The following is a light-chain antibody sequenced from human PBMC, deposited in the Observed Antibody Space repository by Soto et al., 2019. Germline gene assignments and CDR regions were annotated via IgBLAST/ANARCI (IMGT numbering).Light chain of an antibody. J-gene: IGLJ3*02. CDR3: QSYDSSLSGWV. CDR2: GNS. Sequence: QAVVTQPPSASGTPGQKVTITCTGSSSNIGSNYVYWYQHLPGTAPKLLIYGNSNRPSGVPDRFSGSKSGTSASLAITGLQAEDEADYYCQSYDSSLSGWVFGGGTKLTVL. CDR1: SSNIGSNY. V-gene: IGLV1-40*01.